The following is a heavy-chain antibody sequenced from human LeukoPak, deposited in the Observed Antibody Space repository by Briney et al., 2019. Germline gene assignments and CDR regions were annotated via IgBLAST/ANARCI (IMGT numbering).Heavy chain of an antibody. D-gene: IGHD6-19*01. CDR3: ARLRQGSSGYNWFDP. CDR1: GGSISSYY. CDR2: IYTSGST. V-gene: IGHV4-4*09. Sequence: SETLSLTCTVSGGSISSYYWSWIRQPPGKGLEWIGYIYTSGSTNYNPSLKSRVTISVDTSKNQFSLKLSSVTAADTAVYYCARLRQGSSGYNWFDPWGQGTLVTVSS. J-gene: IGHJ5*02.